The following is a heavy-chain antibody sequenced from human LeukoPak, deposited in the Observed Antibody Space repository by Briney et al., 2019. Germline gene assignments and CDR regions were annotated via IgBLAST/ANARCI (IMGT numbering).Heavy chain of an antibody. D-gene: IGHD6-6*01. CDR1: GGSISSYY. V-gene: IGHV4-59*08. CDR2: IYYSGST. Sequence: PSETLSLTCTVSGGSISSYYWSWIRQPPAKGLTWIGYIYYSGSTNYNPSLKSQVTISVDTYMNQFFLPLSSVSAAGRAVYYLVGLSMYYGMDVWGQGTTVTVSS. CDR3: VGLSMYYGMDV. J-gene: IGHJ6*02.